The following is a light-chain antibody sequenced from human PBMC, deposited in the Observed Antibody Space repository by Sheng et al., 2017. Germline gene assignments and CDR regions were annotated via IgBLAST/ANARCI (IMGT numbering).Light chain of an antibody. J-gene: IGKJ2*01. Sequence: DIQMTQSPSSLSASVGDRVIITCRASQGISTYLAWYQHKPEKAPNLLIYAASTLQSGVPSRFSGSGSGTDFTLTISSLQPEDFATYYCQQVTIYPYTFGQGTKLEIK. CDR3: QQVTIYPYT. CDR2: AAS. CDR1: QGISTY. V-gene: IGKV1-9*01.